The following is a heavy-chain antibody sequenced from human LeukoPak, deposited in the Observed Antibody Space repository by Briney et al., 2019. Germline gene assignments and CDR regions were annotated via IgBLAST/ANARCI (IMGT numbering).Heavy chain of an antibody. Sequence: SETLSLTCAVSGGSISSGGYSWSWIRQPPGKGLEWIGCLYHSGSTYYNPSLKSRVTISVDRSKNQFSLKLSSVTAADTAVYYCASYTSGYFDYWGQGTLVTVSS. D-gene: IGHD3-3*01. V-gene: IGHV4-30-2*01. CDR2: LYHSGST. J-gene: IGHJ4*02. CDR1: GGSISSGGYS. CDR3: ASYTSGYFDY.